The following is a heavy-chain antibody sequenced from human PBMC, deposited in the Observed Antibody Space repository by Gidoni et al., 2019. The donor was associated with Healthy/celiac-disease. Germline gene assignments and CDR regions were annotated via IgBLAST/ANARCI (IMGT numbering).Heavy chain of an antibody. V-gene: IGHV3-53*02. J-gene: IGHJ6*02. CDR1: GFSVSSNY. Sequence: EVQLVETVVGLIQPGGSLRLSCASSGFSVSSNYMSWVRQAPGKGLEWVSVIYSGGSTYYEDSEKGRFTISRENSKNTLYLQMNSRRAEDTAVYYCASTSTQGHYYDYGMDVWGQGTTVTVSS. CDR2: IYSGGST. CDR3: ASTSTQGHYYDYGMDV.